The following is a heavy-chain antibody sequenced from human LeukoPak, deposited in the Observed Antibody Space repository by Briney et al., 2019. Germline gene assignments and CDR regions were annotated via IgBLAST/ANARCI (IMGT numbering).Heavy chain of an antibody. CDR1: GGSISGYY. J-gene: IGHJ5*02. V-gene: IGHV4-4*07. CDR2: MDTSGHT. Sequence: ETLSLTCIVSGGSISGYYWSWIRQPAGTGLEWIGHMDTSGHTNYNSSLMSRVTMSVDTSKNQFSLRLTSVTAADTAVYCWARHWSHSVAQFGRSYWFDPWGQGTLVTVSS. CDR3: ARHWSHSVAQFGRSYWFDP. D-gene: IGHD2-15*01.